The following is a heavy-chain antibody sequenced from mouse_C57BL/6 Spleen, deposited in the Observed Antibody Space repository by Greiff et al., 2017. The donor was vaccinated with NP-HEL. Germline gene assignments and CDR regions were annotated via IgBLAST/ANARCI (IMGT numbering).Heavy chain of an antibody. D-gene: IGHD2-4*01. V-gene: IGHV1-50*01. Sequence: QVQLQQPGAELVKPGVSVKLSCKASGYTFTSYWMQWVKQRPGQGLEWIGEIDPSDSYTNYNQKFKGKATLTVDTSSSTAYMQLSSRTSEDSAVYYCARLYDYDGGYWGKGTTRTVSS. CDR1: GYTFTSYW. CDR3: ARLYDYDGGY. CDR2: IDPSDSYT. J-gene: IGHJ2*01.